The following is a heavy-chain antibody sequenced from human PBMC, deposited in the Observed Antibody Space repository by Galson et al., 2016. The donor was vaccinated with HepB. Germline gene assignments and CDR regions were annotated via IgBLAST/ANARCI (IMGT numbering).Heavy chain of an antibody. D-gene: IGHD5-12*01. CDR1: GFTFSDYG. CDR3: ARWDGGYDWTNYYYGMDV. CDR2: IWFDGSNK. V-gene: IGHV3-33*01. Sequence: SLRLSCAASGFTFSDYGMHWVRQTPGKGLEWVAVIWFDGSNKFYAGSVKGRFTISRDNSKSTLYLQMNSLSAEDTAVYYCARWDGGYDWTNYYYGMDVWGQGTTVTVSS. J-gene: IGHJ6*02.